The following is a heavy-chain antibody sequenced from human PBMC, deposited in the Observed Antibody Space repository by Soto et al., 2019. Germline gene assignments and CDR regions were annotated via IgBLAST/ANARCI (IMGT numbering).Heavy chain of an antibody. CDR3: SAPYSY. CDR1: GFIFSNVW. V-gene: IGHV3-15*07. Sequence: EVQLVESGGGLVNPGGSLRLSCGASGFIFSNVWMNWVRQAPGKGLEWVGRIKSRIDGGTTDYATPVEGRFSISRDDSENTLYLQLDSLKAEDTAIYYCSAPYSYWGQGTQVTVS. CDR2: IKSRIDGGTT. J-gene: IGHJ4*02. D-gene: IGHD2-21*01.